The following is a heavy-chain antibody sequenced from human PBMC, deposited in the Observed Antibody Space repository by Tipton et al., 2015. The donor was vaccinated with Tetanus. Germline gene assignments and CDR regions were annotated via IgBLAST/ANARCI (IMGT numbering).Heavy chain of an antibody. D-gene: IGHD3-16*01. CDR1: GYTFTGYY. CDR2: IDPNSGGT. V-gene: IGHV1-2*02. J-gene: IGHJ6*02. Sequence: QLVQSGAEVKKPGASVKVSCKASGYTFTGYYIYWVRQAPGQGLEWMGWIDPNSGGTVYAQKFQGRVTMTRDTSISTVYMELRSLGSDDPAVYYCARDRGDYVYYGMDVWGPGTTVTVS. CDR3: ARDRGDYVYYGMDV.